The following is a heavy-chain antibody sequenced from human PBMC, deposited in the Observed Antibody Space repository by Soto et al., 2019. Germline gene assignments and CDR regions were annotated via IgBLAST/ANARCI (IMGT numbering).Heavy chain of an antibody. V-gene: IGHV4-30-4*01. CDR2: IYYSGNT. J-gene: IGHJ6*04. D-gene: IGHD3-10*01. CDR3: ARDRYYGSGTYYNFYYGMDV. Sequence: SETLSLTCSDSGGTISSRDYYWNWIHQPPGKGLEWIGYIYYSGNTYYNPSLRSRVTISLDRSENQFSLKLSFVTAADTAVYYCARDRYYGSGTYYNFYYGMDVWGEGTTVTVSS. CDR1: GGTISSRDYY.